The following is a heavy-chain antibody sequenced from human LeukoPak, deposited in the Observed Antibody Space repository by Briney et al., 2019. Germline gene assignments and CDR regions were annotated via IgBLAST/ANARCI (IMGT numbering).Heavy chain of an antibody. Sequence: GGSLRLSCAASGFTFSSYSMNWVRQAPGKELEWVSSISSSSSYIYYADSVKGRFTISRDNAKNSLYLQMNSLRAEDTAVYYCARGGYYYDSSGYYYTLNYWGQGTLVTVSS. J-gene: IGHJ4*02. V-gene: IGHV3-21*01. CDR3: ARGGYYYDSSGYYYTLNY. D-gene: IGHD3-22*01. CDR1: GFTFSSYS. CDR2: ISSSSSYI.